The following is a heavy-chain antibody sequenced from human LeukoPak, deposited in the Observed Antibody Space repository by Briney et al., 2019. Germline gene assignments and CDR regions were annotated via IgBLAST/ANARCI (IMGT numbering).Heavy chain of an antibody. J-gene: IGHJ6*03. CDR1: GYTFTSYD. V-gene: IGHV1-8*03. Sequence: ASVKVSCKASGYTFTSYDINWVRQATGRGLEWMGWMNPNSGNTGYAQKFQGRVTITRNTSISTAYMELSSLRSEDTAVYYCARSAYSWYYYYYMDVWGKGTTVTVSS. D-gene: IGHD2-21*01. CDR2: MNPNSGNT. CDR3: ARSAYSWYYYYYMDV.